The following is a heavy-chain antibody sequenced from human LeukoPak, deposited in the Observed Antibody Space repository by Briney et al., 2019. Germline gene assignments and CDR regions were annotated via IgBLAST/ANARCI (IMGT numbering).Heavy chain of an antibody. Sequence: GESLKISCKTSGYSFTTYWIGWVRLMPGKGLEWMGITYPGDSDTRYSPSFQGQVTISADKSISTAYLQWSSLKASDTAVYYCARRHGSGWYALDYWGQGTLVTVSS. CDR2: TYPGDSDT. CDR1: GYSFTTYW. CDR3: ARRHGSGWYALDY. V-gene: IGHV5-51*01. J-gene: IGHJ4*02. D-gene: IGHD6-19*01.